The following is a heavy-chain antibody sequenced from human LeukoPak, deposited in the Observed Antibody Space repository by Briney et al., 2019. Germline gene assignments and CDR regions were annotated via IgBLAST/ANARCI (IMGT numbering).Heavy chain of an antibody. CDR2: IYYSGST. J-gene: IGHJ4*02. V-gene: IGHV4-59*08. CDR3: ARQTYSSSWSPMGY. D-gene: IGHD6-13*01. CDR1: GGSISSYY. Sequence: SETLSLTCTVSGGSISSYYWSWIRQPPGKGLEWIGYIYYSGSTNYNPSLKSRVTISVDTSKNQFSLKLSSVTAADTAVYYRARQTYSSSWSPMGYWGQGTLVTVSS.